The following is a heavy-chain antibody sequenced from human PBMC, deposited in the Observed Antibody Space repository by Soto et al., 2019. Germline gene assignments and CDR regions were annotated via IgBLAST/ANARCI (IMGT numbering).Heavy chain of an antibody. CDR1: GGTFSSYA. Sequence: SVKVSCKASGGTFSSYAISWVRQAPGQGLEWMGGIIPIFGTANYAQKFQGRVTITADESTSTAYMELSSLRSEDTAVYYCARYPIEYSSSSDAFDIWGQGTMVTVSS. V-gene: IGHV1-69*13. CDR2: IIPIFGTA. CDR3: ARYPIEYSSSSDAFDI. J-gene: IGHJ3*02. D-gene: IGHD6-6*01.